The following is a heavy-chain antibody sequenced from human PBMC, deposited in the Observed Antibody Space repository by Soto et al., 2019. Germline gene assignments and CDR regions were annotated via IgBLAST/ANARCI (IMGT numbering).Heavy chain of an antibody. J-gene: IGHJ4*02. V-gene: IGHV4-61*01. CDR1: GGSVSSGSYY. CDR2: IHYSGST. Sequence: SETLSLTCTVSGGSVSSGSYYWSWIRQPPGKGLEWIGYIHYSGSTNYNPSLKSRVTMSVDTSRNQFSLKLSSVTAADTAMYYCARSIDSSGYYFSNCWGQGTLVTVSS. CDR3: ARSIDSSGYYFSNC. D-gene: IGHD3-22*01.